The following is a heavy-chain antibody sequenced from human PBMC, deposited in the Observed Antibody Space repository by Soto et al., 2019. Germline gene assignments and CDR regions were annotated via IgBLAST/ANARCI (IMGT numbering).Heavy chain of an antibody. D-gene: IGHD3-10*01. CDR2: IWYDGSNK. Sequence: QVQLVESGGGVVQPGRSLRLSCAASGFTFSSYGMHWVRQAPGKGLEWVAVIWYDGSNKYYADSVKGRFTISRDNSKNTLYLQMNSLRAGDTAVYYCARDLLVRGVGADYWGQGTLVTVSS. V-gene: IGHV3-33*01. CDR1: GFTFSSYG. J-gene: IGHJ4*02. CDR3: ARDLLVRGVGADY.